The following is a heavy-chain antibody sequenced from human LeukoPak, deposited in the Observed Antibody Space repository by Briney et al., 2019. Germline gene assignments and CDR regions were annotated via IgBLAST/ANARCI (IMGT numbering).Heavy chain of an antibody. J-gene: IGHJ4*02. D-gene: IGHD1-26*01. CDR1: GFTFSGYW. Sequence: GGSLRLSCAASGFTFSGYWMSWVRQIPEKGLEWVANIKQDGNEKYYVDSVKGRFTISRDNAKNSLYLQMNSLRADDTAVYYCARDKIVGPTTLDYWGQGTLVTVSS. CDR3: ARDKIVGPTTLDY. V-gene: IGHV3-7*01. CDR2: IKQDGNEK.